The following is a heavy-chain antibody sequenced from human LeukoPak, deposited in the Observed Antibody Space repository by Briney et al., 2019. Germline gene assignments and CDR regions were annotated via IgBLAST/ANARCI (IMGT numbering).Heavy chain of an antibody. Sequence: SETLSLTCSVSGDSISTSSYYWGWIRQPPGKGLEWIGTIYYSGSTYYNPSLTSRVTISVDTSKNQFSLKLSSVTAADTAVYYCARRRYYYDSSGPFDYWGQGTLVTVSS. CDR1: GDSISTSSYY. J-gene: IGHJ4*02. V-gene: IGHV4-39*01. CDR3: ARRRYYYDSSGPFDY. D-gene: IGHD3-22*01. CDR2: IYYSGST.